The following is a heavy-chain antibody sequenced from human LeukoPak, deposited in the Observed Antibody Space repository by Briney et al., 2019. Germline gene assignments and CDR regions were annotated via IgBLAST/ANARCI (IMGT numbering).Heavy chain of an antibody. J-gene: IGHJ4*02. V-gene: IGHV1-2*02. CDR3: AREGNWNYVDFDY. D-gene: IGHD1-7*01. Sequence: GASVKVSCKASGYTFTGYYMHWVRQAPGQGLEWMGWINPNSGGTNYAQKFQGRVTMTRDTSISTAYMGLSRLRSDDTAVYYCAREGNWNYVDFDYWGQGTLVTVSS. CDR2: INPNSGGT. CDR1: GYTFTGYY.